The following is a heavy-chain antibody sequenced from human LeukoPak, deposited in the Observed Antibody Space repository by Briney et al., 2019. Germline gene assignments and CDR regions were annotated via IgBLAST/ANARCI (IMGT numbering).Heavy chain of an antibody. V-gene: IGHV4-34*01. Sequence: SETLSLTCAVYGGSFSGYYWSWIRQPPGKGLEWIGEINHSGSTNYNPSLKSRVTISVDTSKNQFSLKLSSVTAADTAVYYCARDHPSSSWYNVGLRALSYWGQGTLVTVSS. CDR1: GGSFSGYY. D-gene: IGHD6-13*01. J-gene: IGHJ4*02. CDR2: INHSGST. CDR3: ARDHPSSSWYNVGLRALSY.